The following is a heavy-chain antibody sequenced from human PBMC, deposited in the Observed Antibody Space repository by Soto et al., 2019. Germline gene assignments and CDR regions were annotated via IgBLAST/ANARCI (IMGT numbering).Heavy chain of an antibody. Sequence: GGSLRLSCAASGFTFSSYSMNWVRQAPGKGLEWVSSISSSSSYIYYADSVKGRFTISRDNAKNSLYLQMNSLRAEDTAVYYCARGNCSGGSCYYRPDAFDIWGQGTMVTVSS. V-gene: IGHV3-21*01. D-gene: IGHD2-15*01. CDR2: ISSSSSYI. CDR1: GFTFSSYS. CDR3: ARGNCSGGSCYYRPDAFDI. J-gene: IGHJ3*02.